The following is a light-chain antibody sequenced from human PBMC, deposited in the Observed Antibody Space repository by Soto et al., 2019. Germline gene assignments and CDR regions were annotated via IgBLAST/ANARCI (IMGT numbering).Light chain of an antibody. Sequence: DIQMTKSPSTLSGSVGDRVTITCRASQTISSWLAWYQQKPGKATKLLIYKASTFKSGVPSRFIGSGSGTEFILAISSRQPDDFATYYGQNYDSYSEAFGQGTKVELK. CDR1: QTISSW. CDR3: QNYDSYSEA. J-gene: IGKJ1*01. V-gene: IGKV1-5*03. CDR2: KAS.